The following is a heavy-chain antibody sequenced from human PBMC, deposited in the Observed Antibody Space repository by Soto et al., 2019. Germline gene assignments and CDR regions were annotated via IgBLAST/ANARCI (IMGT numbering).Heavy chain of an antibody. CDR2: IFWAADK. CDR3: APTLCGLTYDFCSGHVTDGFDS. Sequence: QITLKESGPTLVKPTQTLTLTCTFSGFSLSTSGVGVCWIRQPPGTALEWLALIFWAADKRYSPFLKSRLTITKDTSKNQVVLTMTNMDPVDTATYYCAPTLCGLTYDFCSGHVTDGFDSWGQGAQVTVSS. V-gene: IGHV2-5*02. CDR1: GFSLSTSGVG. J-gene: IGHJ5*01. D-gene: IGHD3-3*01.